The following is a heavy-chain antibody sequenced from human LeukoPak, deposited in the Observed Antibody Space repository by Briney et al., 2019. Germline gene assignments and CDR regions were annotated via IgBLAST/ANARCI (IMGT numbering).Heavy chain of an antibody. CDR1: GFTLSDYE. CDR2: ISISDSTI. V-gene: IGHV3-48*03. CDR3: ARVRCGDRLY. Sequence: GRSLRPSCAASGFTLSDYEINWVSQAPRKGMEWVSYISISDSTIYYADSMTGRLTISRANTTNSLYLQINSLITEDPAIYFCARVRCGDRLYCGQGTLVTVSS. D-gene: IGHD2-21*01. J-gene: IGHJ4*02.